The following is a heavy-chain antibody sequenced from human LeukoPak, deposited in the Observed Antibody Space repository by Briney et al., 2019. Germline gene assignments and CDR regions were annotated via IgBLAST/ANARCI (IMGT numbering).Heavy chain of an antibody. CDR2: IYWDDDR. V-gene: IGHV2-5*02. CDR1: GLSLSTSGVG. D-gene: IGHD2-21*01. CDR3: AHSSPYSYYFEY. J-gene: IGHJ4*02. Sequence: SGPALVKPTQTLTLICTFSGLSLSTSGVGVGWIRQPPGKALEWLALIYWDDDRRYSPSLKSRLTVTKDTSKHQVVLIMTNVDPVDTATYYSAHSSPYSYYFEYWGQGTLVTVSS.